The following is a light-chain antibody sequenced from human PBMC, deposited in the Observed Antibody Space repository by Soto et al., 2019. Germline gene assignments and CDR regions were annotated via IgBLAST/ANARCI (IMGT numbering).Light chain of an antibody. J-gene: IGKJ4*01. CDR2: DAS. Sequence: DIQMTQHPSTLSASVGDRVAITCRASQNIGSRFAWSKQNPDEAPKLLIYDASSLESGVPLRLGGSRSGTDFTLIISSLRPDDFATYYSRQCNAPFTFGGGTKVEIK. V-gene: IGKV1-5*01. CDR1: QNIGSR. CDR3: RQCNAPFT.